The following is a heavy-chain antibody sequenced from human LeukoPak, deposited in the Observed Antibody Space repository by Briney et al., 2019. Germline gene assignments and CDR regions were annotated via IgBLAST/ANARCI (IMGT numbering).Heavy chain of an antibody. CDR1: GGSISSYY. V-gene: IGHV4-59*08. D-gene: IGHD2-15*01. CDR3: ARRQRQYCSGGSCSNNWFDP. CDR2: IYYGGST. J-gene: IGHJ5*02. Sequence: SETLSLTCTVSGGSISSYYWSWIRQPPGKGLEWIGYIYYGGSTNYNPSLKSRVTISVDTSKNQFSLKLSSVTAADTAVYYCARRQRQYCSGGSCSNNWFDPWGQGTLVTVSS.